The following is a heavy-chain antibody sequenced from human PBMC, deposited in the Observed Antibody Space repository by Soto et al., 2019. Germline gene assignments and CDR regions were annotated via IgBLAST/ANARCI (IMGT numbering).Heavy chain of an antibody. J-gene: IGHJ6*02. D-gene: IGHD2-2*01. CDR1: GGTFSSYA. CDR3: ARSQGSSTSLEIYYYYYYGMDV. Sequence: QVQLVQSGAEVKKPGSSVKVSCKASGGTFSSYAISWVRQAPGQGLEWMGGIIPISGTANYAQKFQGRVTITADESTSTAYMEPSILRSEDTAVYYCARSQGSSTSLEIYYYYYYGMDVWGQGTTVTVSS. CDR2: IIPISGTA. V-gene: IGHV1-69*01.